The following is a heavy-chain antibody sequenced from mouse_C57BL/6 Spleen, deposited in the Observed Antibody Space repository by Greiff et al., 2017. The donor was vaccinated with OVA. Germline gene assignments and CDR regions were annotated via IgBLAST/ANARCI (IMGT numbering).Heavy chain of an antibody. Sequence: VQLQQSGAELVRPGTSVKLSCKASGYTFTSYWMHWVKQRPGQGLEWIGVIDPSDSYTNYNQKFKGKATLTVDTSSSTAYMQLSSLTSEDSAVYYCAREGYSNYEGDYWGQGTSVTVSS. CDR1: GYTFTSYW. J-gene: IGHJ4*01. D-gene: IGHD2-5*01. V-gene: IGHV1-59*01. CDR3: AREGYSNYEGDY. CDR2: IDPSDSYT.